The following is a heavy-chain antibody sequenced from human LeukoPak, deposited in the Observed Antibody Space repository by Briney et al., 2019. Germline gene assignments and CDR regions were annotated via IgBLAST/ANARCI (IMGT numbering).Heavy chain of an antibody. D-gene: IGHD3-3*01. Sequence: RPGGSLRLSCAASGFTFSSYWMSWVRQAPGKGLEWVANIKQDGSEKYYVDSVKGRFTISRDNAKNSPYLQMNSLRAEDTAVYYCASVTYYDFWSWDWGQGTLVTVSS. V-gene: IGHV3-7*01. CDR2: IKQDGSEK. CDR3: ASVTYYDFWSWD. J-gene: IGHJ4*02. CDR1: GFTFSSYW.